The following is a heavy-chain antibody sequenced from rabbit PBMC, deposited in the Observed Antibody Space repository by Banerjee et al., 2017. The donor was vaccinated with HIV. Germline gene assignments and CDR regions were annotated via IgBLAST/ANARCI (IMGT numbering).Heavy chain of an antibody. D-gene: IGHD6-1*01. V-gene: IGHV1S7*01. Sequence: QSLEESGGGLVQPEGSLTLSCKASGFDFSSYSMSWVRQAPGKGLEWIGAIYTGKGSTDYASWVNGRFTISSDNAQNTVDLQLNSLTAADTATYFCVRNLWAGYAGYGYANNLWGQGTLVTVS. J-gene: IGHJ4*01. CDR3: VRNLWAGYAGYGYANNL. CDR2: IYTGKGST. CDR1: GFDFSSYS.